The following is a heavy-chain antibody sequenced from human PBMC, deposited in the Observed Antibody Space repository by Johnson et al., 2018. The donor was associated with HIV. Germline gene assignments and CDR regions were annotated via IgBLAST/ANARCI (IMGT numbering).Heavy chain of an antibody. D-gene: IGHD3-22*01. Sequence: QVQLVESGGGVVQPGRSLRLSCAASGFIFSSYAVHWVRQAPGKGLEWVAVISDDGTNEFYADSVKGRFTISRDNSKNTMFLQMNSLRAGDTAVYYCARGLSSGYSGYAFDIWGQGTMVTVSS. CDR2: ISDDGTNE. CDR1: GFIFSSYA. J-gene: IGHJ3*02. CDR3: ARGLSSGYSGYAFDI. V-gene: IGHV3-30*04.